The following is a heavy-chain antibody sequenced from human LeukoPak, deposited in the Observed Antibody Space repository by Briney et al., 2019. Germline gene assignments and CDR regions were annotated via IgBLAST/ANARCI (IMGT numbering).Heavy chain of an antibody. D-gene: IGHD1-26*01. CDR1: GYTVTTYA. CDR3: AREWARSYGMHV. V-gene: IGHV1-3*01. J-gene: IGHJ6*02. Sequence: ASVKVSCKASGYTVTTYAMYWVRQAPGQRLEWMGWINAGNGNTKYSQKFQDRVTITRDTSASTAYMEVSSLTSEDTAVYYCAREWARSYGMHVWGQGTTITVSS. CDR2: INAGNGNT.